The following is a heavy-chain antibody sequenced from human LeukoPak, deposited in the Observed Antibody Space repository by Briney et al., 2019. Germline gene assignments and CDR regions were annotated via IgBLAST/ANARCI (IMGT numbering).Heavy chain of an antibody. Sequence: NPSGTLSLTCAVYGESFSAYYWSWIRQPPGKGLEWIGEIIPSGSTNYNPSLKSRVTISVDTSKNQFSLKLSSVTAADTAVYYCARGRLAMIPRRTEYFQHWGQGTLVTVSS. CDR2: IIPSGST. CDR1: GESFSAYY. D-gene: IGHD5-12*01. J-gene: IGHJ1*01. CDR3: ARGRLAMIPRRTEYFQH. V-gene: IGHV4-34*01.